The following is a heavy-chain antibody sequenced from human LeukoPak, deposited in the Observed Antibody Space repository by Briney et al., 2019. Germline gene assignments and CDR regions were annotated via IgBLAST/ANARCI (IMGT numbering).Heavy chain of an antibody. CDR1: GASVNSGNYY. CDR2: IYTSGST. Sequence: SETLSLTCTVSGASVNSGNYYWTWIRQPAGKRLEWIGRIYTSGSTNYNPSLKSRVTISIDASKNQFSLRLSSVTAADTAVYYCTRGGELMNFWGQGTLVTVSS. D-gene: IGHD1-26*01. CDR3: TRGGELMNF. J-gene: IGHJ4*02. V-gene: IGHV4-61*02.